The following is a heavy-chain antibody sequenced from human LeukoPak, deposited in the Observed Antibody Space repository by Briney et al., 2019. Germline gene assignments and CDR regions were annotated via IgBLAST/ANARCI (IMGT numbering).Heavy chain of an antibody. CDR1: GFTFSSYS. J-gene: IGHJ4*02. Sequence: GGSLRLSCAASGFTFSSYSMNWVRQAPGKGLEWVAIISYDGSKIYFADSVKGRFTISRDNSKNTLYLQMSSLRAEDTAVYYCAKDLATGGYYPRDYFDFWGQGTLVTVSS. V-gene: IGHV3-30*18. CDR3: AKDLATGGYYPRDYFDF. D-gene: IGHD3-22*01. CDR2: ISYDGSKI.